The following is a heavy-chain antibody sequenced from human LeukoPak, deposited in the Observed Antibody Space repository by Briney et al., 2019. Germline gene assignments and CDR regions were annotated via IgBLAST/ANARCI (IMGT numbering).Heavy chain of an antibody. D-gene: IGHD2-21*02. V-gene: IGHV4-31*03. CDR2: IYYSGST. Sequence: PSETLSLTCTVSGGSISSGGYYWSWIRQHPGKGLEWLGYIYYSGSTYYNPSLKSRVTISVDTSKNQFSLKLSSVTAADTAVYYCARFLHIVVVTAILSWFDPWGQGTLVTVSS. CDR1: GGSISSGGYY. J-gene: IGHJ5*02. CDR3: ARFLHIVVVTAILSWFDP.